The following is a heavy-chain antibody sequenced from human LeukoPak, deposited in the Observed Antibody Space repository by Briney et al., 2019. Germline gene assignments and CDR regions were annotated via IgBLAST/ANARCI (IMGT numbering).Heavy chain of an antibody. CDR2: INPNSGGT. CDR1: GYTFTGYY. CDR3: ARVLRITMVRGADTFDY. D-gene: IGHD3-10*01. J-gene: IGHJ4*02. V-gene: IGHV1-2*06. Sequence: ASVKVSCKASGYTFTGYYMHWVRQAPGQGLEWMGRINPNSGGTNYAQKFQGRVTMTRDTSISTAYMELSRLRSDDTAAYYCARVLRITMVRGADTFDYWGQGTLVTVSS.